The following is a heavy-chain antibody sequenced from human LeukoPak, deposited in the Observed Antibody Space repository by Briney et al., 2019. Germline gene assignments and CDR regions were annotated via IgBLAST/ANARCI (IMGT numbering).Heavy chain of an antibody. D-gene: IGHD5-18*01. Sequence: GGSLRLSCAASGFTFSNAWMSWVRQAPGKGLEWVSVIYSGGSTNYADSVKGRFTISRDNSKNTLYLQMNSLRADDTAVYYCARDPGYSYGLDYWGQGTLVTVSS. CDR2: IYSGGST. CDR1: GFTFSNAW. CDR3: ARDPGYSYGLDY. J-gene: IGHJ4*02. V-gene: IGHV3-66*01.